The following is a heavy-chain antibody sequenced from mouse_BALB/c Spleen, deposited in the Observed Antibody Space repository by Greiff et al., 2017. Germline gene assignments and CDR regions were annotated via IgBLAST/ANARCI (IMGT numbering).Heavy chain of an antibody. Sequence: EVKLEESGGGLVKPGGSLKLSCAASGFTLSSYAMSWVRQSPEKRLEWVAEISSGGSYTYYPDTVTGRFTISRDNAKNTLYLEMSSLRSEDTAMYYCARDDYGYGGFAYWGQGTLVTVSA. CDR2: ISSGGSYT. CDR3: ARDDYGYGGFAY. D-gene: IGHD1-2*01. J-gene: IGHJ3*01. CDR1: GFTLSSYA. V-gene: IGHV5-9-4*01.